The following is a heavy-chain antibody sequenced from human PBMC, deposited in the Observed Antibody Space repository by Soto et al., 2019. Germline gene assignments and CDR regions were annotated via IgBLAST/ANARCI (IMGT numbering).Heavy chain of an antibody. V-gene: IGHV3-9*01. D-gene: IGHD6-13*01. CDR3: AKDLRSTAWYSISFFDY. CDR2: ISWNGGSR. J-gene: IGHJ4*02. Sequence: GGSLRVSCAASGFTFNDHSMHWVRQSPGKGLEWVSGISWNGGSRGYADSVKGRFTISRDNAKNSLYLQMNSLKPEDTGLYYCAKDLRSTAWYSISFFDYWGQGALVTVSS. CDR1: GFTFNDHS.